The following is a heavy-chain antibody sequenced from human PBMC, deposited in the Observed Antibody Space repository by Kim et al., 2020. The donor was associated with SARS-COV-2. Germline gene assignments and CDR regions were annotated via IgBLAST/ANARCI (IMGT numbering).Heavy chain of an antibody. Sequence: GGSLRLSCAAPGFNFSNYYMTWVRQAPGKGLEWVSSINPSGKYEYYTDSLRGRISISRDNAKNSLYLQLNNLRAEDTAVYFCARDRSHVVTTVFGFGYWGQGTLITVSS. D-gene: IGHD3-10*02. V-gene: IGHV3-21*01. CDR2: INPSGKYE. CDR3: ARDRSHVVTTVFGFGY. CDR1: GFNFSNYY. J-gene: IGHJ4*02.